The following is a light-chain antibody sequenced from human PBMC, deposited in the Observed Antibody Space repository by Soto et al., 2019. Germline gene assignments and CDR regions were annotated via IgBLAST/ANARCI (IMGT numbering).Light chain of an antibody. Sequence: EIVLTQSPATLSLSPGERATLSCRASQSVSSYLAWYQQKPGQAPRLLIYDASNRATGIPARFSGSGSGTDFTPTSRSLEPEDFAVYYCQQRSNWPLTFGGGTKVEIK. J-gene: IGKJ4*01. CDR1: QSVSSY. CDR3: QQRSNWPLT. CDR2: DAS. V-gene: IGKV3-11*01.